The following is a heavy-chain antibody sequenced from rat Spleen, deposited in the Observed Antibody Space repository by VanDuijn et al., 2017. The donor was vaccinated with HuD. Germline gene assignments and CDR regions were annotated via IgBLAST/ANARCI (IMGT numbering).Heavy chain of an antibody. V-gene: IGHV5-31*01. CDR1: GFTFNNYW. CDR2: ITNTGGSI. D-gene: IGHD3-8*01. CDR3: ARQSHYWYFDF. J-gene: IGHJ1*01. Sequence: EVQLVESGGGLVQPGRSLKLSCVASGFTFNNYWMTWIRQAPGKGLEWVASITNTGGSIHYPDSVRGRFTISRDPAQNTLYLQMNSLRSEDTATYYCARQSHYWYFDFWGPGTMVTVSS.